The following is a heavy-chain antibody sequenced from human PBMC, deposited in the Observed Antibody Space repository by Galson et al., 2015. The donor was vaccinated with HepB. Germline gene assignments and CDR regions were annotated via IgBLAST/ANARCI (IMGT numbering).Heavy chain of an antibody. D-gene: IGHD4-17*01. V-gene: IGHV3-23*01. CDR1: GFAFSRYA. Sequence: SLRLSCAAAGFAFSRYALSWVRQAPGTGLEWVSAISGSDDSTHFADSGKGRFSIFRDTSTNTLYLQLNSLRAEDTAVYYCAAHTADGESTFDFWGQGTLVTVSS. J-gene: IGHJ4*02. CDR3: AAHTADGESTFDF. CDR2: ISGSDDST.